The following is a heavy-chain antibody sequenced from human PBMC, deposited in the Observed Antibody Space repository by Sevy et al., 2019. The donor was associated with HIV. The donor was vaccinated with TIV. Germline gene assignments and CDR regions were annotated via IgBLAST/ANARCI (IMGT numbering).Heavy chain of an antibody. CDR2: ISGSGGST. Sequence: GGSLRLSCAASGFTFSSYAMSWVRQAPGKGLEWVSAISGSGGSTYYADSVEGRFTISRDNSKNTLYLQMNSLRAEDTAVYYCAKTINSGGGVVPAANYYYYGMDVWGQGTTVTVSS. V-gene: IGHV3-23*01. J-gene: IGHJ6*02. D-gene: IGHD2-2*01. CDR3: AKTINSGGGVVPAANYYYYGMDV. CDR1: GFTFSSYA.